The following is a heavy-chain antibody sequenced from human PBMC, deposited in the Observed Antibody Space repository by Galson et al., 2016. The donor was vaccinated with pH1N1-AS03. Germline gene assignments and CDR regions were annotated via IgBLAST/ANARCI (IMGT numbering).Heavy chain of an antibody. CDR2: FSSHSDNL. Sequence: SLRLSCAASGFNFNSYSMNWVRQAPGKGLEWVSSFSSHSDNLYYAGSLKGRFTISRDNAKNPLSLKMNSLRAEDTAVFYCARRGDTAAADPFDYWGQGTLVTVSS. D-gene: IGHD6-13*01. CDR3: ARRGDTAAADPFDY. CDR1: GFNFNSYS. V-gene: IGHV3-21*01. J-gene: IGHJ4*02.